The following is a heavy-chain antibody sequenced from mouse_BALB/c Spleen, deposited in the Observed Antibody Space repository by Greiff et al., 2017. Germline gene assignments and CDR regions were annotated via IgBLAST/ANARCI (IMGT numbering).Heavy chain of an antibody. Sequence: VQLKQSGPGLVKPSQSLSLTCSVTGYSITSGYYWNWIRQFPGNKLEWMGYISYDGSNNYNPSLKNRISITRDTSKNQFFLKLNSVTTEDTATYYCARGGYYGNPFAYWGQGTLVTVSA. CDR2: ISYDGSN. CDR1: GYSITSGYY. V-gene: IGHV3-6*02. J-gene: IGHJ3*01. D-gene: IGHD2-1*01. CDR3: ARGGYYGNPFAY.